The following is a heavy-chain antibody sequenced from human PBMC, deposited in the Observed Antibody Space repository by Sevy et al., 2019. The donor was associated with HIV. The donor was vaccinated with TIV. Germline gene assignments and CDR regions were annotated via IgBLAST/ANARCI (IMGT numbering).Heavy chain of an antibody. CDR2: LKSKADGGTV. CDR3: TRWKGLQSIFDY. CDR1: GFTFGDYA. Sequence: GGSLRLSCTTSGFTFGDYAMNWVRQAPGKGLEWVAFLKSKADGGTVDHAASVKGRFTISRDVSKGIAYLQMNDLTTEDTGVYYCTRWKGLQSIFDYWGQGALVTVSS. J-gene: IGHJ4*02. V-gene: IGHV3-49*04. D-gene: IGHD1-1*01.